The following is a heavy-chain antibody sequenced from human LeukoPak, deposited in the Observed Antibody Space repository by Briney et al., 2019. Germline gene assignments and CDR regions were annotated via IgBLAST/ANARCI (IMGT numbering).Heavy chain of an antibody. V-gene: IGHV3-48*01. Sequence: PGGSLRLSCAASGFTFSSYSMNWVRQAPGKGLEWVSYISSSSSTIYYADSVKGRFTISRDNAKNSLYLQMNSLRAEDTAVYYCARARDGRRVLAFDIWGQGTMVTVSS. CDR3: ARARDGRRVLAFDI. CDR1: GFTFSSYS. J-gene: IGHJ3*02. CDR2: ISSSSSTI.